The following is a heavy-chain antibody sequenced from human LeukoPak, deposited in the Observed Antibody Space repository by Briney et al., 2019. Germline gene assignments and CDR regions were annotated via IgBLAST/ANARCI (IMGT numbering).Heavy chain of an antibody. CDR3: ARRVMNYDSSGYYFDY. V-gene: IGHV4-59*08. CDR2: IYYSGST. J-gene: IGHJ4*02. Sequence: QSSETLSLTCTVSGGSISSYYWSWIRQPPGKGMEWIGYIYYSGSTNYNPSLKSRVTISVDTSKNQFSLKMSSVTAADTAVYYCARRVMNYDSSGYYFDYWGQGTLVTVSS. D-gene: IGHD3-22*01. CDR1: GGSISSYY.